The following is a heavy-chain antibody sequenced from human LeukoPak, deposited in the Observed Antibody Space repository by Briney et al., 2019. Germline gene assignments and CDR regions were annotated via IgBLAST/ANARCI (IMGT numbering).Heavy chain of an antibody. D-gene: IGHD2-2*01. CDR3: ARDRVVPAAMTYYYYGMDV. J-gene: IGHJ6*04. V-gene: IGHV4-59*01. Sequence: SETLSLTCIVSGGSLSSYYWSWLRQPAWKGREWIGYIYYSGSTNYNPSLKSRVTISVDTSKNQFSLKLSSVTAADTAVYYCARDRVVPAAMTYYYYGMDVWGKGTTVTVSS. CDR2: IYYSGST. CDR1: GGSLSSYY.